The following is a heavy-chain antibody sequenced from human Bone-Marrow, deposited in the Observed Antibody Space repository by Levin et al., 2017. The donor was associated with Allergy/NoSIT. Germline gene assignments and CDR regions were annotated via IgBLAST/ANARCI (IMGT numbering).Heavy chain of an antibody. V-gene: IGHV3-7*01. Sequence: PGGSLRLSCAASGFALNTYWMSWVRQAPGKGLEWVANIKQDGSEKYYVDSVKGRFTISRDNARKSLYLQMNGLRAEDTAVYYCARDRGGGRDFWGQGTLVTVSS. J-gene: IGHJ4*02. CDR1: GFALNTYW. CDR2: IKQDGSEK. D-gene: IGHD3-16*01. CDR3: ARDRGGGRDF.